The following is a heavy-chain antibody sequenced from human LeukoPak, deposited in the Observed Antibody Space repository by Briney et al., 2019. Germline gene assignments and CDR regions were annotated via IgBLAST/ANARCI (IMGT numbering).Heavy chain of an antibody. CDR3: ARSASGLDAFDI. Sequence: SETLSLTCAVYGGSFSGYYWSWIRQPPGKGLEWIGEINHSGSTNYNPSLKSRVTISVDTSKIQFSLKLSSVTAADTAVYYCARSASGLDAFDIWGQGTMVTVSS. J-gene: IGHJ3*02. CDR1: GGSFSGYY. D-gene: IGHD5-12*01. CDR2: INHSGST. V-gene: IGHV4-34*01.